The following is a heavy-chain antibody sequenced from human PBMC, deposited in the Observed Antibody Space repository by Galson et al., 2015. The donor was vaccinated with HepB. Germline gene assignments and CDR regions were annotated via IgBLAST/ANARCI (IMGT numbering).Heavy chain of an antibody. CDR3: AKSPLSCSGGSCYSSMDV. CDR1: GFTFSSYG. D-gene: IGHD2-15*01. Sequence: SLRLSCAASGFTFSSYGMHWVRQAPGKGLEWVAVISYDGSNKYYADSVKGRFTISRDNSKNTLYLQMNSLRAEDTAVYYCAKSPLSCSGGSCYSSMDVWGQGTTVTVSS. V-gene: IGHV3-30*18. J-gene: IGHJ6*02. CDR2: ISYDGSNK.